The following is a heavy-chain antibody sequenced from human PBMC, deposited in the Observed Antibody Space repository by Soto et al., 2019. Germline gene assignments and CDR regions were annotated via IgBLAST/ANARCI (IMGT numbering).Heavy chain of an antibody. V-gene: IGHV1-69*01. Sequence: QVQLVQSGAEVKKPGSSVKVSCKASGGTFSSYAISWVRQAPGQGLEWMGGIIPIFGTANYAQKFQGRVTITADESTSTAYMELSSLRSEDTAVYYCARAVFGVVIRYYYYYGMDVWGQGTTVTVSS. J-gene: IGHJ6*02. CDR3: ARAVFGVVIRYYYYYGMDV. CDR1: GGTFSSYA. CDR2: IIPIFGTA. D-gene: IGHD3-3*01.